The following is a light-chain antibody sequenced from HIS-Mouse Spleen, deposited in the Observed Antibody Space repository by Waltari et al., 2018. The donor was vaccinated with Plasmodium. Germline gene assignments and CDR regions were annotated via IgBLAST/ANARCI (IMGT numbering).Light chain of an antibody. CDR2: WAS. CDR1: QSVLYSSNNKNY. V-gene: IGKV4-1*01. J-gene: IGKJ2*01. CDR3: QQYYSTPYT. Sequence: DIVMTQSPDSLAVSLGERATINCKSSQSVLYSSNNKNYLAWYQQKPGPPPKLLIYWASTRESGFPDRFRGSGSWTDFTLTISSLQAEDVAVYYCQQYYSTPYTFGQGTKLEIK.